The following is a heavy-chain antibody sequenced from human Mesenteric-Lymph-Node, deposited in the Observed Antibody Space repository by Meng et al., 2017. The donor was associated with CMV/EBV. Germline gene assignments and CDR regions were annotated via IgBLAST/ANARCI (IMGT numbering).Heavy chain of an antibody. CDR2: ISISGTTI. CDR3: ARLTYVVAAFWTGYPPYYFDY. V-gene: IGHV3-48*03. J-gene: IGHJ4*02. Sequence: GESLKISCAASGFPFSSYEMNWVRQAPGKGLEWVSYISISGTTIYYADSVKGRFTISRDNAKNSLYLLMNSLRAEDTAVYYCARLTYVVAAFWTGYPPYYFDYWGQGTLVTVSS. D-gene: IGHD3/OR15-3a*01. CDR1: GFPFSSYE.